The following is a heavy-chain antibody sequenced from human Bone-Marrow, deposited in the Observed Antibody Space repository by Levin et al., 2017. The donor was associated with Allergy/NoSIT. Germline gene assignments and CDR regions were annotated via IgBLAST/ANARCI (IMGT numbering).Heavy chain of an antibody. CDR3: ARDLYGSGSYYGY. J-gene: IGHJ4*02. Sequence: ASVKVSCKASGYTFTGYYMHWVRQAPGQGLEWMGWINPNSGGTNYAQKFQGRVTMTRDTSISTAYMELSRLRSDDTAVYYCARDLYGSGSYYGYWGQGTLVTVSS. V-gene: IGHV1-2*02. CDR1: GYTFTGYY. CDR2: INPNSGGT. D-gene: IGHD3-10*01.